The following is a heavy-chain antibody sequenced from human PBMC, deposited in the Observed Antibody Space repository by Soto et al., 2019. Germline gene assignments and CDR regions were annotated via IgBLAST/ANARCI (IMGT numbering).Heavy chain of an antibody. D-gene: IGHD3-22*01. CDR3: AKGDGYYFDSTGYYDY. CDR1: GFTFSSHS. J-gene: IGHJ4*02. Sequence: GGSLRLSCAASGFTFSSHSMNWVRQAPWKGVEWVSYISSSSSTIYYADSVKGRFTISRDNSKNTLYLEMNSLRAEDTAVYFCAKGDGYYFDSTGYYDYWGQGTLVTVSS. V-gene: IGHV3-48*01. CDR2: ISSSSSTI.